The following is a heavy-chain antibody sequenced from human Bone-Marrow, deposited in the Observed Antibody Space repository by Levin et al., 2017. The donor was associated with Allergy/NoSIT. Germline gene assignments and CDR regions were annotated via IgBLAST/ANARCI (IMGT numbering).Heavy chain of an antibody. J-gene: IGHJ1*01. CDR3: ARDIVGGSDYYDTSAYAH. D-gene: IGHD3-22*01. CDR2: INPNSGAT. V-gene: IGHV1-2*02. CDR1: GYTFTGYF. Sequence: ASVKVSCKASGYTFTGYFIHWLRQAPGQGLEWMGWINPNSGATNHAQNFQGRVTMTRDTSINTAYMDLRSLRSDDTAVYFCARDIVGGSDYYDTSAYAHWGQGTLVTVSS.